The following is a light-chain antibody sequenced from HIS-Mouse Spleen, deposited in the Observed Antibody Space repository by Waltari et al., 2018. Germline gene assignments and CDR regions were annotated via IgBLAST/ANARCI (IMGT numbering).Light chain of an antibody. CDR2: WAS. J-gene: IGKJ2*01. CDR1: QSVLYSSNNKDY. V-gene: IGKV4-1*01. Sequence: DIVMTQSPDSLAVSLGERATINCKSSQSVLYSSNNKDYLAWYQQKQGQPPKLLIYWASTRESGIPDRLSGGGSGTDFTLTISSLQAEDVAVYYCQQYYTTPYTFGQGTKLEIK. CDR3: QQYYTTPYT.